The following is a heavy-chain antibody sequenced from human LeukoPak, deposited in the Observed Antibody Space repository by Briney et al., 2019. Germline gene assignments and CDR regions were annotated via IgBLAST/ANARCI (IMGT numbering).Heavy chain of an antibody. V-gene: IGHV3-7*03. CDR2: IKQDGSEK. CDR3: ARAPITMIVVVKYYFDY. J-gene: IGHJ4*02. D-gene: IGHD3-22*01. Sequence: PGGSLRLSCAASGFTFSSYWMSWVRQAPGKGLEWVANIKQDGSEKYYVDSVKGRFTISRDNAKSSLYLQMNSLRAEDTAVYYCARAPITMIVVVKYYFDYWGQGTLVTVSS. CDR1: GFTFSSYW.